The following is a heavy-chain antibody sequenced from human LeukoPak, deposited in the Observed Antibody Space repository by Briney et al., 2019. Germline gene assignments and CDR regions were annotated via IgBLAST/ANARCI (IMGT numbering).Heavy chain of an antibody. V-gene: IGHV3-30-3*01. D-gene: IGHD6-19*01. CDR3: ARDPTDSSGWYFDY. J-gene: IGHJ4*02. CDR2: IPYDGSNK. Sequence: GGSLRLSCAASGFTFSSYAMHWVRQAPGKGLEWVAVIPYDGSNKYYADSVKGRFTISRDNSKNTLYLQMNSLRAEDTAVYYCARDPTDSSGWYFDYWGQGTLVTVSS. CDR1: GFTFSSYA.